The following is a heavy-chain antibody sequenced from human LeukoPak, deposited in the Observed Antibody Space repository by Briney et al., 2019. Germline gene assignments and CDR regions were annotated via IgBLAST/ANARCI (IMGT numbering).Heavy chain of an antibody. CDR3: VRVFRGAVTSNWFDL. CDR2: ISESGST. J-gene: IGHJ5*02. Sequence: SSETLSLTCTLSGGSINVYYWTWIRQPPGKGLDWIGYISESGSTNYNPPLKSRVTMSVDSPTTEFSLRLNSVTAADTAAYSCVRVFRGAVTSNWFDLWGQGTRVTVSS. V-gene: IGHV4-59*01. CDR1: GGSINVYY. D-gene: IGHD4-17*01.